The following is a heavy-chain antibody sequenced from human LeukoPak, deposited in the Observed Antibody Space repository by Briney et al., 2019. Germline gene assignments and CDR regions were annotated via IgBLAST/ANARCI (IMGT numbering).Heavy chain of an antibody. CDR1: GDTFSSYA. CDR2: IIPIFGTA. J-gene: IGHJ4*02. V-gene: IGHV1-69*05. CDR3: ARGFGDYVLYYFDY. D-gene: IGHD4-17*01. Sequence: SVKVSCKASGDTFSSYAISWVRQAPGQGLEWMGGIIPIFGTANYAQKFQGRVTITTDESTSTAYMELSSLRSEDTAVYYCARGFGDYVLYYFDYWGQGTLVTVSS.